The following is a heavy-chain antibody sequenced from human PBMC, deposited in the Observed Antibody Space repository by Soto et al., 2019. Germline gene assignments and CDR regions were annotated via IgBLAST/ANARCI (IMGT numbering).Heavy chain of an antibody. J-gene: IGHJ6*02. D-gene: IGHD4-4*01. CDR3: ARDLHLHLGNYYGMDV. CDR2: KWYDGSNK. Sequence: GGSLRLSCAASGFTFSSYGMHWVRQAPGKGLEWVAVKWYDGSNKYYADSVKGRFTISRDNSKNTLYLQMNSLRAEDTAVYYCARDLHLHLGNYYGMDVWGQGTTVTVSS. V-gene: IGHV3-33*01. CDR1: GFTFSSYG.